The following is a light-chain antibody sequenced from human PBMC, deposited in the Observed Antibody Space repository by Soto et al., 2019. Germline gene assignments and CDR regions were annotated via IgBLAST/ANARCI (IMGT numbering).Light chain of an antibody. CDR1: SSDIGGYNY. J-gene: IGLJ2*01. Sequence: QSVLTQPASVSGSPGQSITISCTGTSSDIGGYNYVSWYQQHPGKAPKLMIYDVSNRPSGISNRFSGSKSGNTASLTISGLQAEDEADYYCSSYRSSSTAVVFGGRTKVTVL. CDR2: DVS. CDR3: SSYRSSSTAVV. V-gene: IGLV2-14*01.